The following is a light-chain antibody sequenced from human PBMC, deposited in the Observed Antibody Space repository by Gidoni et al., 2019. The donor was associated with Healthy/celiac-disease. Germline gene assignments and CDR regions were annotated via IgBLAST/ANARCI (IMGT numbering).Light chain of an antibody. V-gene: IGKV3-11*01. J-gene: IGKJ3*01. Sequence: EIVLTQSPATLSLSPGERATLSCRASQSVSSYLAWYQPKPGQAPRLLIYDASNRATGIPARFSGSGSGTDFTLTISSLEPEDFAVYYCQQRSNWPGAFGPGTKVDIK. CDR2: DAS. CDR1: QSVSSY. CDR3: QQRSNWPGA.